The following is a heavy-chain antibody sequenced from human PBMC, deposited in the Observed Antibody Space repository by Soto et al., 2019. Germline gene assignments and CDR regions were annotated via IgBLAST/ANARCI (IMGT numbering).Heavy chain of an antibody. J-gene: IGHJ6*02. D-gene: IGHD6-19*01. CDR2: IYYSGST. Sequence: QVQLQESGPGLVKPSETLSLTCTVSGGSVSSGSYXWSWIRQPPGKGLEWIGYIYYSGSTNYNPSLKSRVXXXVXXXXXXXXXXXXXXXXAXXXVYYCAXGIEGWYQGRYYYGMDVWGQGTTVTVSS. CDR3: AXGIEGWYQGRYYYGMDV. V-gene: IGHV4-61*01. CDR1: GGSVSSGSYX.